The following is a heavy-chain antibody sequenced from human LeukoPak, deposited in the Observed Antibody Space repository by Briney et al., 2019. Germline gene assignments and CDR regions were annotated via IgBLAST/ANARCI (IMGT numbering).Heavy chain of an antibody. V-gene: IGHV1-18*01. Sequence: ASVKVSRKASVYTFTSYGIRGVRQAPGQGLAGMGWISAYNGNTNYAQKLQGRVTMTTDTSTSTAYMELRSLRSDDTAVYYCARDTLMDILAPPDYWGQGTLVTVSS. D-gene: IGHD3-9*01. CDR3: ARDTLMDILAPPDY. CDR2: ISAYNGNT. CDR1: VYTFTSYG. J-gene: IGHJ4*02.